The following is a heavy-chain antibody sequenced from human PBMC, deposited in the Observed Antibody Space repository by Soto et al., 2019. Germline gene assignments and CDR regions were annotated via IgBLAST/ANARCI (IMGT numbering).Heavy chain of an antibody. CDR3: AKDRNVRFGEYLPSDY. D-gene: IGHD3-10*01. J-gene: IGHJ4*02. CDR2: ISGSGGST. V-gene: IGHV3-23*01. Sequence: EVQLLESGGGLVQPGGSLRLSCAASGFTFSSYAMSWVRQAPGKGLEWVSAISGSGGSTYYADSVKGRFTISRDNSKNALYLQMNGLRAEDTAVYYCAKDRNVRFGEYLPSDYWGQGTLVTVSS. CDR1: GFTFSSYA.